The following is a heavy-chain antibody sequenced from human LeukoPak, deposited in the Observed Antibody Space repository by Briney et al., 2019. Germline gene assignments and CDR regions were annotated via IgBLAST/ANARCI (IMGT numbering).Heavy chain of an antibody. J-gene: IGHJ4*02. CDR2: ISDSGGST. CDR3: AKVGYTSGWYGDFDY. CDR1: GFTFSSYV. V-gene: IGHV3-23*01. Sequence: PGGSLRLSCAASGFTFSSYVMSWVRQAPGKGLEWVSAISDSGGSTYYADSVKGRFTISRDNSKNTLYLQMNSLRAEDTAVYYCAKVGYTSGWYGDFDYWGQGTLVTVSS. D-gene: IGHD6-19*01.